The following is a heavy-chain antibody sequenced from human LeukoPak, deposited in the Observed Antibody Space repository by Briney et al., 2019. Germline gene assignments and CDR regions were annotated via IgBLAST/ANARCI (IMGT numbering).Heavy chain of an antibody. CDR1: GFTFSSTG. J-gene: IGHJ3*02. V-gene: IGHV3-30*02. Sequence: GGSLRLSCAASGFTFSSTGMHWVRQAPGKGLEWVAFIRYDGSNKYYADSVKGRFTISRDNSKNTLYLQMNSLRAEDTAVFYCTTYTTSSSAFDIWGQGTMVTVSS. CDR3: TTYTTSSSAFDI. D-gene: IGHD1-26*01. CDR2: IRYDGSNK.